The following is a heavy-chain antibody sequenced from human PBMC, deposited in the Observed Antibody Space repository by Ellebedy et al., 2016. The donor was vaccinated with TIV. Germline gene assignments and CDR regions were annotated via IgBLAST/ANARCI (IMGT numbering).Heavy chain of an antibody. V-gene: IGHV1-18*01. CDR3: ARVVVSWFGELVYYYGMDV. CDR1: GYTFTSYG. D-gene: IGHD3-10*01. CDR2: INACNGNT. J-gene: IGHJ6*02. Sequence: AVSVKVSCKASGYTFTSYGISWVRQAPGQGLEWMGWINACNGNTNYAQKLQGRVPMTTDTSTSTAYLELRSLRYDETAVYYCARVVVSWFGELVYYYGMDVWGQGTTVTVSS.